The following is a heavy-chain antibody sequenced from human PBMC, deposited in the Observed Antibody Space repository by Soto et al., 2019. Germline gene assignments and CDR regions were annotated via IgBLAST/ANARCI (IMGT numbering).Heavy chain of an antibody. V-gene: IGHV3-23*01. D-gene: IGHD6-13*01. CDR1: GFTFSSYA. Sequence: GGSLRLSCAASGFTFSSYAMSWVRQAPGKGLEWVSAISGSGGSTYYADSVKGRFTISRDNAKNSLYLQMNSLRAEDTAVYYCARVQQLVHYYYYYYMDVWGKGTTVTVSS. J-gene: IGHJ6*03. CDR3: ARVQQLVHYYYYYYMDV. CDR2: ISGSGGST.